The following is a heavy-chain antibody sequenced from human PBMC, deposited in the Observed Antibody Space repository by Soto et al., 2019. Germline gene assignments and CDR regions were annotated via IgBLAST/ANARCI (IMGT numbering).Heavy chain of an antibody. Sequence: SEKVSRNAAGYAFTSNGISWARQAPGQGLEWMGWISAYNGNTNYAQKLQGRVTMTTDTSTSTAYMELRSLRSDDTAVYYCARANTAMVREDYWGQGTLVTVSS. CDR1: GYAFTSNG. V-gene: IGHV1-18*04. CDR3: ARANTAMVREDY. J-gene: IGHJ4*02. D-gene: IGHD5-18*01. CDR2: ISAYNGNT.